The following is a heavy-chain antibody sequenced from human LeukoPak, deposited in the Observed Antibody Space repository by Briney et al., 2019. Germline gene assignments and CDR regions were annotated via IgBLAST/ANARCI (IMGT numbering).Heavy chain of an antibody. CDR1: GFTFSSYS. V-gene: IGHV3-21*01. CDR3: ARGQFRYYDSSGYYGPDY. CDR2: ISSSSNYI. D-gene: IGHD3-22*01. J-gene: IGHJ4*02. Sequence: GGSLRLSCAASGFTFSSYSMNWVRQAPGKGLEWVSSISSSSNYIYYADSVKGRFTISRDNAKNSLYLQMNSLGAEDTAVYYCARGQFRYYDSSGYYGPDYWGQGTLVTVSS.